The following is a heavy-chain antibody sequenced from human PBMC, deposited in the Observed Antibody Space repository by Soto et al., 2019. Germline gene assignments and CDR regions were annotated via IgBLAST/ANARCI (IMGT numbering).Heavy chain of an antibody. V-gene: IGHV1-2*04. J-gene: IGHJ5*02. CDR1: GYTFTGYY. CDR2: INPNSGGT. Sequence: QVQLVQSGAEVKKPGASVKVSCKASGYTFTGYYMHWVRQAPGQGLEWMGWINPNSGGTNYAQKFQGWVTMTRETSISTAYMELSRLRSDDTAVYYCARSYDFWSVNWFDPWGQGTLVTVSS. D-gene: IGHD3-3*01. CDR3: ARSYDFWSVNWFDP.